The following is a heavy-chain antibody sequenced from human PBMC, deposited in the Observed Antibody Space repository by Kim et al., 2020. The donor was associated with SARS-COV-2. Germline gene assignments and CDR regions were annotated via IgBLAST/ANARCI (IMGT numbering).Heavy chain of an antibody. V-gene: IGHV2-5*01. CDR1: GFSLSGDGVG. Sequence: SGPTLVNPTQTLTLTCTFSGFSLSGDGVGVAWIRQPPGKALEWLALIYGNNVKRYSPSLKSRLAITKDSSKNQVVLTMTNMDPADTATYYCTHDSPGLYGVDGWGQGTTVTVSS. J-gene: IGHJ6*02. CDR2: IYGNNVK. CDR3: THDSPGLYGVDG.